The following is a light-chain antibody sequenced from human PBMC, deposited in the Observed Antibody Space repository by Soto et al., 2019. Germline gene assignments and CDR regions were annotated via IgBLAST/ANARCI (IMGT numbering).Light chain of an antibody. J-gene: IGKJ1*01. CDR3: QQLNNYPPT. V-gene: IGKV1-9*01. CDR2: DAS. Sequence: DIQLTQSPSFLSASVADRVTITCRASQGVNSYLAWYQQKPGQAPKLLIYDASTLHTGDPSRFSGSGSGTEFTLTLSSLQPEDFATYFCQQLNNYPPTFGEGTKVEIK. CDR1: QGVNSY.